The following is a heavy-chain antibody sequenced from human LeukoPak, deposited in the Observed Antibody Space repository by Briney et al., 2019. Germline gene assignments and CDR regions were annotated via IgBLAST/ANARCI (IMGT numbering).Heavy chain of an antibody. V-gene: IGHV5-51*01. Sequence: GESLKISCKGSGYSFTSYWIGWVRQMPGKGLEWMGIIYPGDSDTRYSPSFQGQVTISADKSISTAYLQWSSLKASDTAMYYCATHSKHPGIVVVPAALDYWGQGTLVTVSS. J-gene: IGHJ4*02. CDR2: IYPGDSDT. D-gene: IGHD2-2*01. CDR3: ATHSKHPGIVVVPAALDY. CDR1: GYSFTSYW.